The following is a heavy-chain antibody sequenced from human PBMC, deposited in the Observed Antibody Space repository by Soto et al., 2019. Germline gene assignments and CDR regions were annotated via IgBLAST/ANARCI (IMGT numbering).Heavy chain of an antibody. Sequence: QVHLQESGPGLVRPSQTLSLTCTVSGGSITSGGSFWSWIRQHPGKGPEWIAFIGYSGATSYNPSLASRVTISADTYKSQFSLNLRSVTAADTAVYYCARGGASSKWFAPWGQGTLVIVSS. D-gene: IGHD2-15*01. CDR1: GGSITSGGSF. J-gene: IGHJ5*02. V-gene: IGHV4-31*03. CDR3: ARGGASSKWFAP. CDR2: IGYSGAT.